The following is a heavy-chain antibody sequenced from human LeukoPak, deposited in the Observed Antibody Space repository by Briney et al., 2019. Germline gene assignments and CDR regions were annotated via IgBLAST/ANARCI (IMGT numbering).Heavy chain of an antibody. J-gene: IGHJ5*02. CDR3: ATLTTPGWFDP. V-gene: IGHV4-39*07. CDR1: GGSISSTSYY. D-gene: IGHD1-1*01. CDR2: IYYSGST. Sequence: PSETLSLTCTVSGGSISSTSYYWGWIRQPPGKGLEWIGNIYYSGSTYYNPSLKSRVTISVDTSKNQFSLKLSSVTAADTAVYYCATLTTPGWFDPWGQGTLVTVSS.